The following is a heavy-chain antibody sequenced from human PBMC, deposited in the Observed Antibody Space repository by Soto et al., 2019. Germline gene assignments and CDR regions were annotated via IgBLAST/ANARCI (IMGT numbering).Heavy chain of an antibody. Sequence: QVQLQESGPGLVKPAQTLSLTCSVSGGSVSSGGYYWNWIRQRPGKGLEWIGYIYSSATTYYNPSLESRLTISKDTSKNQFSLQLSSVTAADTAVYYCARGRLPDYFGPSSHYPPCDFWGQGTLVTVSS. CDR1: GGSVSSGGYY. CDR3: ARGRLPDYFGPSSHYPPCDF. V-gene: IGHV4-31*03. CDR2: IYSSATT. D-gene: IGHD3-10*01. J-gene: IGHJ4*02.